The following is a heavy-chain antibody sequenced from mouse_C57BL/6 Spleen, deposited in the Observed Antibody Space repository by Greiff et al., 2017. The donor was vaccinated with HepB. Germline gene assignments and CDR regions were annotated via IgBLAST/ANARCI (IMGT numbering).Heavy chain of an antibody. CDR2: IRLKSDNYAT. D-gene: IGHD2-2*01. J-gene: IGHJ4*01. V-gene: IGHV6-3*01. CDR3: TGALYGYDGNYYAMDY. Sequence: EVQVVESGGGLVQPGGSMKLSCVASGFTFSNYWMNWVRQSPEKGLEWVAQIRLKSDNYATHYAESVKGRFTISRDDSKSSVYLQMNNLRAEDTGIYYCTGALYGYDGNYYAMDYWGQGTSVTVSS. CDR1: GFTFSNYW.